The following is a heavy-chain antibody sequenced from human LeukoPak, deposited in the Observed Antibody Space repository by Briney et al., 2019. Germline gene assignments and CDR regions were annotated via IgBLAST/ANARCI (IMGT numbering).Heavy chain of an antibody. CDR2: INPNSGGT. Sequence: ASVNVSCTASGYTFTGYYMHWVRQAPGQGLEWMGWINPNSGGTNYAQKFQGRVTMTRDTSISTAYMELSRLRSDDTAVYYCARGGVYYYDSSGYLWWGQGTLVTVSS. CDR3: ARGGVYYYDSSGYLW. D-gene: IGHD3-22*01. V-gene: IGHV1-2*02. J-gene: IGHJ4*02. CDR1: GYTFTGYY.